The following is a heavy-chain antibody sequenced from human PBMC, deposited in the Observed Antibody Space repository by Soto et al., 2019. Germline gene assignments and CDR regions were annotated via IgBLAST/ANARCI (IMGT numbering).Heavy chain of an antibody. Sequence: SETLSLTCTVSGGSISSYYWSWIRQPPGKGLEWIGYIYYSGGTNYNPSLKSRVTISVDTSKNQFSLKLSSVTAADTAVYFCARVWGGAFDIWGQGTMVTVSS. J-gene: IGHJ3*02. CDR2: IYYSGGT. CDR1: GGSISSYY. V-gene: IGHV4-59*01. CDR3: ARVWGGAFDI. D-gene: IGHD3-10*01.